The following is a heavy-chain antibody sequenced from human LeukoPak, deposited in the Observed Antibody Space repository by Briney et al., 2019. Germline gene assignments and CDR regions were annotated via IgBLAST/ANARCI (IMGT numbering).Heavy chain of an antibody. CDR3: ASSKYSSSQDY. D-gene: IGHD6-13*01. Sequence: GGSLRLSCAASGFTFSSYEMNWVRQAPGKGLEWVSYISSSGSTMYYADSVKGRFTISRDNAKSSLYLQMNGLRAEDTAVYYCASSKYSSSQDYWGQGTLVTVSS. V-gene: IGHV3-48*03. CDR1: GFTFSSYE. CDR2: ISSSGSTM. J-gene: IGHJ4*02.